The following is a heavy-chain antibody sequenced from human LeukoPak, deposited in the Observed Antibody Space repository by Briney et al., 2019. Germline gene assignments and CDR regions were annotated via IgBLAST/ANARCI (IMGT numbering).Heavy chain of an antibody. CDR2: ISGSGGST. D-gene: IGHD1-1*01. J-gene: IGHJ4*02. V-gene: IGHV3-23*01. Sequence: GGSLRLSCAASGFTFSSYAMSWVRQAPGRGLEWVSAISGSGGSTYYADSVKGRFTISRDNSKNTLYLQMNSLRAEDTAVYYCAKDPRAGLEYFDYWGQGTLVTVSS. CDR1: GFTFSSYA. CDR3: AKDPRAGLEYFDY.